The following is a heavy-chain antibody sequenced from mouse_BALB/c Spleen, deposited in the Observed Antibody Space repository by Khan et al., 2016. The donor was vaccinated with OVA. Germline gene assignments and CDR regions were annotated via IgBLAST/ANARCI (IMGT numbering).Heavy chain of an antibody. Sequence: QMQLEESGPGLVAPSQSLSIICTVSGFSLTSYGVHWVRQPPGKGLEWLGVMWAGGSTNYNSALMSRLSISIDNSKSQVFLKMNSLQTDDTAMYCCARPYYGGAWFAYWGQGTLVTVAA. V-gene: IGHV2-9*02. CDR3: ARPYYGGAWFAY. CDR2: MWAGGST. D-gene: IGHD1-1*02. J-gene: IGHJ3*01. CDR1: GFSLTSYG.